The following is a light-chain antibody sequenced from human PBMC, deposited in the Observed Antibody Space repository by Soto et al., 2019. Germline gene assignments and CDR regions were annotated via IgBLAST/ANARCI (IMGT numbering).Light chain of an antibody. J-gene: IGKJ3*01. CDR3: QQYGSSQFT. V-gene: IGKV3-20*01. CDR1: QSVNSNY. Sequence: EIVLMQSPGTLSLSPGEGATLSCRASQSVNSNYLAWYQQKPGQAPTVLIFDTSRRATGVPDRFSGSGSGKDFTLTISRLEPDDSAVYYCQQYGSSQFTFGPGTKVNIK. CDR2: DTS.